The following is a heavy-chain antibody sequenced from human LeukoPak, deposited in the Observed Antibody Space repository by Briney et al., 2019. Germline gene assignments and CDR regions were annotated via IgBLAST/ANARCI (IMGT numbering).Heavy chain of an antibody. CDR2: IDGGGSST. Sequence: GGSLRLSCVASGFTFSNHWMHWVRQVPGKGLVWVSRIDGGGSSTSYADSVKGRFSISRDNGENTLYLQMNSLRVEDTAVYYCARGPGSSGGAYVGDYWSHGTLVTVSS. V-gene: IGHV3-74*01. D-gene: IGHD3-22*01. J-gene: IGHJ4*01. CDR3: ARGPGSSGGAYVGDY. CDR1: GFTFSNHW.